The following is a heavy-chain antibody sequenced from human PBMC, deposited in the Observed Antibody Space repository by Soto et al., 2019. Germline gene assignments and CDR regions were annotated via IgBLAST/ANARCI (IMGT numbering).Heavy chain of an antibody. J-gene: IGHJ5*02. V-gene: IGHV3-23*01. Sequence: PGGSLRLSCAASGYSFPIFAMSWVRQAPGKGLEWVSAIGAGSAGTHYADSVKGRFTISRDDSKNTLYLEMNSLRADDTAVYYCAAPRVWVARTRCFDPWGQGTPVTVSS. CDR2: IGAGSAGT. D-gene: IGHD3-16*01. CDR1: GYSFPIFA. CDR3: AAPRVWVARTRCFDP.